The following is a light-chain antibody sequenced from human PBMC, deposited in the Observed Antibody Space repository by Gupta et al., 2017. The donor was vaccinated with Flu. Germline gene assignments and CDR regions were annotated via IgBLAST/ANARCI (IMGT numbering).Light chain of an antibody. CDR2: KAS. CDR1: QSIRDW. V-gene: IGKV1-5*03. J-gene: IGKJ2*01. Sequence: PATLSASVGDRVTITCRASQSIRDWLAWYQQKPGKAPHLLIYKASSLESGVPSRFSGSGSGTEFTLTISSLQPDDFATYYCQQHDNYTGTFGQGTKLEIK. CDR3: QQHDNYTGT.